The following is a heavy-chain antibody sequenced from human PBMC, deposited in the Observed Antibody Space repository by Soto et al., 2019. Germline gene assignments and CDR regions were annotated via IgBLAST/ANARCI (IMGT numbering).Heavy chain of an antibody. CDR1: GYTFTSYY. CDR3: AREAFRGWSTLPFDY. V-gene: IGHV1-46*03. Sequence: ASVKVSCKASGYTFTSYYMHWVRQAPGQGLEWMGIINPSGGSTSYAQKFQGRVTMTRDTSTSTVYMELSSLRSEDTAVYYCAREAFRGWSTLPFDYWGQGTLVTVSS. J-gene: IGHJ4*02. D-gene: IGHD2-15*01. CDR2: INPSGGST.